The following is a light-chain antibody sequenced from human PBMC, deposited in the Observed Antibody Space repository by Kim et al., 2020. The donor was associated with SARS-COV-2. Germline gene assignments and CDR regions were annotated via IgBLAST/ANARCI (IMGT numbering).Light chain of an antibody. CDR2: VAS. J-gene: IGKJ1*01. CDR1: QSVSSSY. V-gene: IGKV3-20*01. Sequence: EIVLTQSPGTLSLSPGERATLSCRASQSVSSSYLAWYQQKPGQAPRLLIYVASRRATGIPDRFSGSGSGTDFTLTISRLEPEDFAVYYCQQYGSSSTFGQGTKVDIK. CDR3: QQYGSSST.